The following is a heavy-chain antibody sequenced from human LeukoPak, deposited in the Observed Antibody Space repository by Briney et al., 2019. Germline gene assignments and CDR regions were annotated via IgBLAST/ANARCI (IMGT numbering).Heavy chain of an antibody. CDR2: IHHSGRT. Sequence: SETLSLTCTVSGGSISSTSYYFWSWIRQPPGKGLDWIGSIHHSGRTSYNPSLKSRVTISVDTSKNQFSLNLSSVTAADTAVYFCARRRGYDYVWFDPWGQGTLVTVSS. J-gene: IGHJ5*02. CDR1: GGSISSTSYY. D-gene: IGHD5-12*01. V-gene: IGHV4-39*01. CDR3: ARRRGYDYVWFDP.